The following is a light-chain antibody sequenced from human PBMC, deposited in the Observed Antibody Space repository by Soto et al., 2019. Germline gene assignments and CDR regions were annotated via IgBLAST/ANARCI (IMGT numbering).Light chain of an antibody. Sequence: EIVMTQSPGTLSVSPGERATLSCRASQSVTTTLAWYQQKPGQAPRLLVYGASTRATGIPARFSGSGSGTEFILTISSLQSEDFAVYYCQQYKDWPLTFGGGTKVDI. V-gene: IGKV3-15*01. CDR3: QQYKDWPLT. CDR1: QSVTTT. CDR2: GAS. J-gene: IGKJ4*01.